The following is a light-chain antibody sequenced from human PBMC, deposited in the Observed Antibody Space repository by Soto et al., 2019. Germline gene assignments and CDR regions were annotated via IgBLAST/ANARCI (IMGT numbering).Light chain of an antibody. CDR1: QSMGGE. CDR3: KQSYSTPRT. CDR2: AES. Sequence: DIQLAQSPAFLSSSVGDRVTSSCGASQSMGGELNWYKQKTRKATKLLIYAESSLQSGVPSRLSGSGSGTDFTLTISSLQPEDFATYYCKQSYSTPRTFGQGTKVAIK. V-gene: IGKV1-39*01. J-gene: IGKJ1*01.